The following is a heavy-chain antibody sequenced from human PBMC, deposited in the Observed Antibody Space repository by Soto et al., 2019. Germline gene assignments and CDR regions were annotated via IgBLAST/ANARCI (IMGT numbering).Heavy chain of an antibody. V-gene: IGHV4-4*02. CDR1: GDSINNSHW. Sequence: QVQLQESGPGLVQPSGTLSLTCAVSGDSINNSHWWSWVRQTPGKGLEWIGETYPSGTTNYNPSLNTRVTISIDKSKNHFPLKMTAVTAADTAVYYCAREVNSSPARGPNWFDPWGQGTLVTVSS. CDR2: TYPSGTT. CDR3: AREVNSSPARGPNWFDP. J-gene: IGHJ5*02. D-gene: IGHD6-13*01.